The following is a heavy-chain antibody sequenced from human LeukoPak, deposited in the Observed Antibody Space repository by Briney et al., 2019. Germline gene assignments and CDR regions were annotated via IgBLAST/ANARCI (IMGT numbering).Heavy chain of an antibody. V-gene: IGHV3-23*01. D-gene: IGHD2-2*01. Sequence: PGGSLRLSCAPSGFTFSNYAMSWVRHAPGKGLEGGSAISGSGGTTYYAVSVKGRFTISRDNYKNTLYLQMNSLRAEDTAVYYCARGGYCSSTSCYARGPFDPWGQGTLVTVSS. CDR1: GFTFSNYA. J-gene: IGHJ5*02. CDR3: ARGGYCSSTSCYARGPFDP. CDR2: ISGSGGTT.